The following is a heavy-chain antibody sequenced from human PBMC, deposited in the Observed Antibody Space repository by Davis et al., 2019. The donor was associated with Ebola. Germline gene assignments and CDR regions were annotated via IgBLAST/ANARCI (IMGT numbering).Heavy chain of an antibody. CDR1: GFTFSSYA. V-gene: IGHV3-64*01. CDR3: ARSFAAGIRYYYYGMDV. D-gene: IGHD6-13*01. CDR2: ISSNGGST. J-gene: IGHJ6*02. Sequence: GESLKISCAASGFTFSSYAMHWVRQAPGKGLEYVSAISSNGGSTYYANSVKGRFTISRDNSKNTLYLQMGSLRAEDMAVYYCARSFAAGIRYYYYGMDVWGQGTTVTVSS.